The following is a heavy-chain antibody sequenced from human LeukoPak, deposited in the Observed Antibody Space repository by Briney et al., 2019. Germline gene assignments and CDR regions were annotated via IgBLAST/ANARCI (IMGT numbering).Heavy chain of an antibody. Sequence: SETLSLTCIVSGGSFSSRNYYWDWIRQPPGKGLEWIGSIYYSGSTYYNPSLKSPVTIYVDTSKNQFSLKLSSVTAADTGIYYCARGSRGVVGAPFDYWGQGTLVTVSS. D-gene: IGHD1-26*01. CDR3: ARGSRGVVGAPFDY. V-gene: IGHV4-39*01. CDR1: GGSFSSRNYY. CDR2: IYYSGST. J-gene: IGHJ4*02.